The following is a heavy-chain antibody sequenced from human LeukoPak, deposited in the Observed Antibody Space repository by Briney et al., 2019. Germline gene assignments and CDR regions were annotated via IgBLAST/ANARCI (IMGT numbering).Heavy chain of an antibody. J-gene: IGHJ2*01. Sequence: GGSLRLSCAASGFTFSSYDMHWVRQATGKGLEWVSAIGTAGDTYYPGSVKGRFTISRENAKNSLYLQKNSLRAGDTAVYYCARVQGLDFRWYFDLWGRGTLVTVSS. CDR1: GFTFSSYD. V-gene: IGHV3-13*01. CDR3: ARVQGLDFRWYFDL. CDR2: IGTAGDT.